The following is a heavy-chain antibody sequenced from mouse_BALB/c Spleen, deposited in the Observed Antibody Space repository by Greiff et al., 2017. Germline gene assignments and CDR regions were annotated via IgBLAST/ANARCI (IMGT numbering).Heavy chain of an antibody. CDR2: SRNKANDYTT. CDR1: GFTFSDFY. J-gene: IGHJ2*01. V-gene: IGHV7-1*02. D-gene: IGHD1-1*01. CDR3: ARDAYYGSAFDY. Sequence: EVNVVESGGGLVQPGGSLRLSCATSGFTFSDFYMEWVRQPPGKRLEWIAASRNKANDYTTEYSASVKGRFIVSRDTSQSILYLQMNALRAEDTAIYYCARDAYYGSAFDYWGQGTTLTVAS.